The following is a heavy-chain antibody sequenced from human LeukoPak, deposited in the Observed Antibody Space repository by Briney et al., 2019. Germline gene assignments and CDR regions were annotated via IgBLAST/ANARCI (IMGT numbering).Heavy chain of an antibody. CDR1: GFTFSNAW. CDR2: IRSKANSYAT. V-gene: IGHV3-73*01. Sequence: GGSLRLSCAASGFTFSNAWMSWVRQASGKGLEWVGRIRSKANSYATAYAASVKGRFTISRDDSKNTAYLQMNSLKTEDTAVYYCTRVDYYDSSGYRSYYSDYWGQGTLVTVSS. CDR3: TRVDYYDSSGYRSYYSDY. J-gene: IGHJ4*02. D-gene: IGHD3-22*01.